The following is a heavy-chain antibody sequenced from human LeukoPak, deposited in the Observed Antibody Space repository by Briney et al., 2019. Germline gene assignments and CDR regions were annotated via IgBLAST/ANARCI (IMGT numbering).Heavy chain of an antibody. J-gene: IGHJ4*02. V-gene: IGHV4-34*01. CDR2: INHSGST. CDR3: ARDSQGFDY. Sequence: SETLSLTCAVYGGSFSGYYWSWIRQPPGKGLEWIGEINHSGSTNYNPSLKSRVTISVDTSKSQFSLKLSSVTAADTAVYYCARDSQGFDYWGQGTLVTVSS. CDR1: GGSFSGYY.